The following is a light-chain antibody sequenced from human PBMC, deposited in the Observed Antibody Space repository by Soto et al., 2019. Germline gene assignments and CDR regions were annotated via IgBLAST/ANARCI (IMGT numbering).Light chain of an antibody. V-gene: IGLV7-46*01. CDR2: DTT. CDR3: LLSYNWPYV. Sequence: QAVVTQEPSLTVSPGGTVTLTCGSSTGAVTNGHYPYWFQQKPGQAPRTLIYDTTNRHSWTPARFSGSLLGGKAALTLSGAQPEDEAEYYCLLSYNWPYVFGTGSKVTGL. CDR1: TGAVTNGHY. J-gene: IGLJ1*01.